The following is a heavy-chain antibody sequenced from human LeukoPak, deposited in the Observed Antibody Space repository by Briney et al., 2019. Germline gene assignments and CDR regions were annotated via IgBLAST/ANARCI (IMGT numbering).Heavy chain of an antibody. CDR3: ARDLHRSGGYFDY. CDR1: GFTFSSYA. V-gene: IGHV3-30-3*01. Sequence: GRSLRLSCAASGFTFSSYAMHWVRQAPGKGLEWVAVISYDGSNKYYADSVKGRFTISRDNSKNTLYLQMNSLRAEDTAVYYCARDLHRSGGYFDYWGQGTLVTVSS. J-gene: IGHJ4*02. CDR2: ISYDGSNK. D-gene: IGHD3-10*01.